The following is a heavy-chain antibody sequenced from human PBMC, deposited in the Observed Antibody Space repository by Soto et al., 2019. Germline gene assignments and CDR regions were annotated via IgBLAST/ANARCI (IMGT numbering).Heavy chain of an antibody. J-gene: IGHJ3*01. Sequence: GGGLRLSSAASGFTFGSYGVRWVRQAPGKGLEWVSAISGSGGSTYYADSVKGRFTISRDNSKNTLYLQMNSLRAEDTAVYYCAKEAGTRGGGAFDFWGQGTMVTVSS. CDR2: ISGSGGST. D-gene: IGHD1-7*01. V-gene: IGHV3-23*01. CDR1: GFTFGSYG. CDR3: AKEAGTRGGGAFDF.